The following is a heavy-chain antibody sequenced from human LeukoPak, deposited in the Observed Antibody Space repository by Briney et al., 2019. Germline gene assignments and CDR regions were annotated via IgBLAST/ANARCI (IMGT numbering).Heavy chain of an antibody. J-gene: IGHJ4*02. V-gene: IGHV1-2*02. CDR3: GRRRIDCSDTGCYVDY. CDR1: GYTFTGYY. D-gene: IGHD2-15*01. CDR2: MNPNRGDT. Sequence: GASVKVSCKASGYTFTGYYILWMRQAPGQGLEWMGWMNPNRGDTSYAQKFQGRVTMTRDTPINTAYMELSGLTSDDTAVYYCGRRRIDCSDTGCYVDYWGQGTLVTVSS.